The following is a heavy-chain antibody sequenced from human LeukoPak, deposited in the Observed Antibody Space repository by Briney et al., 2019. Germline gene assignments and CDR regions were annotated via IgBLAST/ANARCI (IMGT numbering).Heavy chain of an antibody. CDR3: ARADCSGGSCPWRGYYYYGMDV. Sequence: SETLSLTCTVSGGSISSYYWSWIRQPPGKGLEWIGNIFYSGSPNYNPSLKSRVTVSFDTSKNQFSLNLSSVTAADTAVYYCARADCSGGSCPWRGYYYYGMDVWGQGTTVTVSS. D-gene: IGHD2-15*01. J-gene: IGHJ6*02. V-gene: IGHV4-59*08. CDR2: IFYSGSP. CDR1: GGSISSYY.